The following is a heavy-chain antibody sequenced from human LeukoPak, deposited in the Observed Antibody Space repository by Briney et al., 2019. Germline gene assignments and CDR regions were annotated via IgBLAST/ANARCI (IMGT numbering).Heavy chain of an antibody. CDR3: ARTRHITVAGHFDY. V-gene: IGHV4-39*01. D-gene: IGHD6-19*01. CDR2: LFHSGNT. CDR1: GHSISNGFYY. J-gene: IGHJ4*02. Sequence: PSETLSLTCTVSGHSISNGFYYWAWIRQPPEKGLEWIGSLFHSGNTYYNPSLQSRVSISVDTSKNQFSLKLTSVTAADTAVYYCARTRHITVAGHFDYWGRGTLVTVSS.